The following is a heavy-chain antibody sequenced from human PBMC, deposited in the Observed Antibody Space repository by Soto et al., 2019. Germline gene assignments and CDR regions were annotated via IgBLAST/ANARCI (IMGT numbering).Heavy chain of an antibody. V-gene: IGHV3-30-3*01. Sequence: GGSLRLSCAASGFTFSSYAMHWVRQAPGKGLEWVSAISDAGSTTYYADSVKGRFTISRDNSKNTLYLQMNSLRAEDTAVYYCAGKITIFGVVISEYFDYWGQGTLVTVSS. D-gene: IGHD3-3*01. CDR1: GFTFSSYA. J-gene: IGHJ4*02. CDR3: AGKITIFGVVISEYFDY. CDR2: ISDAGSTT.